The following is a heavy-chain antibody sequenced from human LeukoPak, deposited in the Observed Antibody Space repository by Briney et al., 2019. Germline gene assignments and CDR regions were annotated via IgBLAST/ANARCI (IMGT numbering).Heavy chain of an antibody. Sequence: ASVKVSCKASGYTFTSYGISWVRQAPGQGLEWMGWISAYNGNTNYAQKLQGRVTMTTDTSTSTAYMELRSLRSDDTAVYYCARVEAAAGPTYYYYGMDVWGQGTTVTVSS. V-gene: IGHV1-18*01. CDR2: ISAYNGNT. CDR1: GYTFTSYG. J-gene: IGHJ6*02. D-gene: IGHD6-13*01. CDR3: ARVEAAAGPTYYYYGMDV.